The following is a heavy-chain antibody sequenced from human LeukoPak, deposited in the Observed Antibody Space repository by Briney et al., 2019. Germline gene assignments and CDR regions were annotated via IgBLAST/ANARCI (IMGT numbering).Heavy chain of an antibody. D-gene: IGHD5-24*01. J-gene: IGHJ3*02. CDR2: IYYSGST. V-gene: IGHV4-59*12. Sequence: SETLSLTCTVSGGSISSYYWSWIRQPPGKGLEWIGYIYYSGSTNYNPSLKSRVTISVDTSKNQFSLKLSSVTAADTAVYYCARDMAASRYDALDIWGQGTMVTVSS. CDR3: ARDMAASRYDALDI. CDR1: GGSISSYY.